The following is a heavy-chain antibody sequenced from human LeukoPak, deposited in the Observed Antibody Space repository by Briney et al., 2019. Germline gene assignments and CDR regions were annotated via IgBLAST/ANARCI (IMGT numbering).Heavy chain of an antibody. D-gene: IGHD2/OR15-2a*01. J-gene: IGHJ5*02. Sequence: ASVKVSCKASGYTFTSYDINWVRQATGQGLEWMGWMNPNSGNTGYAQKFQGRVTMTRNISISTAYMELSSLRSEDTAVYYCARGPLSKRNWFDPWGQGTLVTVSS. CDR3: ARGPLSKRNWFDP. CDR1: GYTFTSYD. V-gene: IGHV1-8*01. CDR2: MNPNSGNT.